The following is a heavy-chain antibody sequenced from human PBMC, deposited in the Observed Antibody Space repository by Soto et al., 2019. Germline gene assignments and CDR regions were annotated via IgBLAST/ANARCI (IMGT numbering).Heavy chain of an antibody. CDR2: IWYDGSNK. CDR1: GFTFSSYA. Sequence: AGGSLRLSYAASGFTFSSYAMSWVRQAPGKGLEWVAVIWYDGSNKYYADSVKGRFTISRDNSKNTLYLQMNSLRAEDTAVYYCARDQERVWGITGISLISYYYYGMDVWGQGTTVTRLL. CDR3: ARDQERVWGITGISLISYYYYGMDV. J-gene: IGHJ6*02. D-gene: IGHD1-20*01. V-gene: IGHV3-33*08.